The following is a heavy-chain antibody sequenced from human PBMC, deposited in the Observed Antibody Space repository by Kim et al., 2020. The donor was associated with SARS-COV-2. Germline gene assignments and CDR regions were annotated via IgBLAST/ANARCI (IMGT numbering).Heavy chain of an antibody. Sequence: SETLSLTCTVSGGSISSSSYYWGWIRQPPGKGLEWIGSIYYSGSTYYNPSLKSRVTISVDTSKNQFSLKLSSVTAADTAVYYCARHVRSDVVVVAAKVGWLDPWGQGTLVTVSS. CDR3: ARHVRSDVVVVAAKVGWLDP. V-gene: IGHV4-39*01. CDR1: GGSISSSSYY. D-gene: IGHD2-15*01. J-gene: IGHJ5*02. CDR2: IYYSGST.